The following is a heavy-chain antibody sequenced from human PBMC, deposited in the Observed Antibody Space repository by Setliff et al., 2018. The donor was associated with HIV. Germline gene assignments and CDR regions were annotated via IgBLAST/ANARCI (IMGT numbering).Heavy chain of an antibody. CDR2: ISTTGSSI. CDR1: GFTFSTYT. CDR3: ARDLLGATHYFQH. V-gene: IGHV3-48*01. Sequence: PGGSLRLSCAASGFTFSTYTMNWVRQAPGKGLEWISYISTTGSSIYYLDSVKGRFTISRDNAKNSLYLQMTSLRAEDTAVYYCARDLLGATHYFQHWGQGTLVTVSS. J-gene: IGHJ1*01. D-gene: IGHD1-26*01.